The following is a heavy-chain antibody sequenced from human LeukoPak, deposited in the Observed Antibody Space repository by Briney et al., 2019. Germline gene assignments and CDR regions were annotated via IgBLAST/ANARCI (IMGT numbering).Heavy chain of an antibody. CDR3: ARVLLWFGELYDAFDI. D-gene: IGHD3-10*01. J-gene: IGHJ3*02. Sequence: PSETLSLTCTVSGGSISSYYWSWIRQPAGKGLEWIGRIYTSGSTNYNPSLKSRVTMSVDTSKNQFSLKLSSVTAADTVVYYCARVLLWFGELYDAFDIWGQGTMVTVSS. CDR2: IYTSGST. CDR1: GGSISSYY. V-gene: IGHV4-4*07.